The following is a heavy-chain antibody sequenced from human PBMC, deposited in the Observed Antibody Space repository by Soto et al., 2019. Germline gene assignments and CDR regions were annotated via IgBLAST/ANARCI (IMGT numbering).Heavy chain of an antibody. V-gene: IGHV3-30*18. J-gene: IGHJ3*02. CDR3: AKDPSGYDVAYSSSRPDS. CDR1: GFTFSSYG. Sequence: PGGSLRLSCAASGFTFSSYGMHWVRQAPGKGLEWVAVISYDGSNKYYADSVKGRFTISRDNSKNTLYLQMNSLRAEDTAVYYCAKDPSGYDVAYSSSRPDSWGQGTMVTVSS. D-gene: IGHD5-12*01. CDR2: ISYDGSNK.